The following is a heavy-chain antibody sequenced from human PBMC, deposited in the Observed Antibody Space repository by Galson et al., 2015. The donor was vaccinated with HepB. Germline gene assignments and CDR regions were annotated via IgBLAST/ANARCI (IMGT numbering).Heavy chain of an antibody. CDR1: GFTFSSYG. D-gene: IGHD3-3*01. CDR2: IWYDGSNK. Sequence: SLRLSCAASGFTFSSYGMHWVRQAPGKGLEWVAVIWYDGSNKYYADSVKGRFTISRDNSKNTLYLQMNSLRAEDTAVYYCARGRLGGVDGLDYWGQGTLVTVSS. V-gene: IGHV3-33*01. J-gene: IGHJ4*02. CDR3: ARGRLGGVDGLDY.